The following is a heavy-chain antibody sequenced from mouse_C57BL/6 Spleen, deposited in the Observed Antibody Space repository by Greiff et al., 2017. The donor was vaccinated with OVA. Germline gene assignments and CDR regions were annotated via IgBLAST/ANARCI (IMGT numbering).Heavy chain of an antibody. Sequence: VQRVESGAELVRPGASVTLSCKASGYTFTDYEMHWVKQTPVHGLEWIGAIDPETGGTAYNQKFKGKAILTADKSSSTAYMELRSLTSEDSAVYYCTGLLKGYYYAMDYWGQGTSVTVSS. J-gene: IGHJ4*01. CDR2: IDPETGGT. V-gene: IGHV1-15*01. CDR3: TGLLKGYYYAMDY. D-gene: IGHD1-3*01. CDR1: GYTFTDYE.